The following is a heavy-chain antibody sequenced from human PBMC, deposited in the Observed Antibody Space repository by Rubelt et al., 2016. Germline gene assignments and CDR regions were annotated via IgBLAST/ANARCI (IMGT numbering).Heavy chain of an antibody. CDR2: IYYSGST. Sequence: QVQLQRWGTGLLKPSETLSLTCAVHGGSFSGNYWSWMRQPPGRGLEWIGYIYYSGSTSYNPSLKRRLTISVETSKNQFSLNLTSVTATDTAVYYCAGRTNWFDPWGQGTLVTVSS. CDR1: GGSFSGNY. V-gene: IGHV4-34*11. CDR3: AGRTNWFDP. J-gene: IGHJ5*02.